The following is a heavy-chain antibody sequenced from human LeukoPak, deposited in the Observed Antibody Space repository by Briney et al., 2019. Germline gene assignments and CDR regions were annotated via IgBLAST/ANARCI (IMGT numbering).Heavy chain of an antibody. CDR3: ARGGALAGSSDY. CDR2: IYTSGST. Sequence: SETLSLTCTVSGGSITTYYWNWIRQPAGRGLEWIGRIYTSGSTHYNPSLRSRVTMSVDTSKNQFSLRLTSVTAADTAVYYCARGGALAGSSDYWGQGTLVTVSS. V-gene: IGHV4-4*07. CDR1: GGSITTYY. J-gene: IGHJ4*02. D-gene: IGHD6-19*01.